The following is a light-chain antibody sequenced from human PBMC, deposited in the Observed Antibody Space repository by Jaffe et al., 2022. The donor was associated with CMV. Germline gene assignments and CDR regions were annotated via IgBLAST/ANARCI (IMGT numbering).Light chain of an antibody. J-gene: IGKJ4*01. CDR2: RAS. V-gene: IGKV3-15*01. CDR3: QQYHNWPPLT. CDR1: QHIFSD. Sequence: ETVMTQSPATLSVSPGERATLSCRASQHIFSDLAWYQQKPGQAPRLLIYRASTRATGIPARFSGSGSGTEFTLTISSLQSEDFAVYFCQQYHNWPPLTFGGGTKVEI.